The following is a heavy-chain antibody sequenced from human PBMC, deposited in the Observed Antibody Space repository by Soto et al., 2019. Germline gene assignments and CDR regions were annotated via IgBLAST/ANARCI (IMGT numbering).Heavy chain of an antibody. CDR1: GGSFSGYY. V-gene: IGHV4-34*01. CDR2: INHSGST. Sequence: PSETLSLTCAVYGGSFSGYYWSWIRQPPGKGLEWIGEINHSGSTNYNPSLKSRVTISVDTSKNQFSLKLSSVTAADTAVYYCARYQYSSSPRRGMDVWGQGTTVTVS. J-gene: IGHJ6*02. D-gene: IGHD6-6*01. CDR3: ARYQYSSSPRRGMDV.